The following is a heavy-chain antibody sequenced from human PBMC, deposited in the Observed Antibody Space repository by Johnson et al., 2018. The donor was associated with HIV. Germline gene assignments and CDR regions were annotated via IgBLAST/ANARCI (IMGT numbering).Heavy chain of an antibody. CDR2: IYSGGST. D-gene: IGHD7-27*01. V-gene: IGHV3-66*01. Sequence: VQLVESGGGLVQPGGPLRLSCEGFGFIFGDYGLSWVRQRPGKGLEWVSVIYSGGSTYYADSAKGRFSISSDNSKNTLYLQMNSLRAEDTAVYYCARERGLGHAFDIWGQGTMVTVSS. J-gene: IGHJ3*02. CDR3: ARERGLGHAFDI. CDR1: GFIFGDYG.